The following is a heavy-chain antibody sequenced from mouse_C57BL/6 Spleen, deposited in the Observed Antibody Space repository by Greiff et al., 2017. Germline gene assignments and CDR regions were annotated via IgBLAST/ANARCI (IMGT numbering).Heavy chain of an antibody. D-gene: IGHD2-3*01. Sequence: VQLKQSGPELVKPGASVKISCKASGYTFTDYNLDWVKQSHGKSLAWIGDINPNNGGTIYNQKFKGKATLTVDKSSSTAYMELRSLTSEDTAVYYCAREDYNGPFAYWGQGTLVTVSA. V-gene: IGHV1-18*01. J-gene: IGHJ3*01. CDR2: INPNNGGT. CDR1: GYTFTDYN. CDR3: AREDYNGPFAY.